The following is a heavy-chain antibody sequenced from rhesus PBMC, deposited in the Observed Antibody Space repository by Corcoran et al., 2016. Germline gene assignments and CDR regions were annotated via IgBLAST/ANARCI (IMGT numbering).Heavy chain of an antibody. CDR3: AGRYRNGRFDV. CDR2: ISGIDGST. Sequence: QLQLQESGPGLVKPSETLSLTCAVSGGSISSNFWTWIRQPPGRGLEWIGRISGIDGSTDYDPSLNSRGTISTDTAKNQVALKLTSVTAADTAVYYCAGRYRNGRFDVWGPGVLVTVSS. CDR1: GGSISSNF. V-gene: IGHV4-173*01. J-gene: IGHJ5-1*01. D-gene: IGHD5-24*01.